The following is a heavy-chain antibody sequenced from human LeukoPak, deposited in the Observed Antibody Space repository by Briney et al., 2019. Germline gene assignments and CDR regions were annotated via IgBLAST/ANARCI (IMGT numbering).Heavy chain of an antibody. V-gene: IGHV3-74*01. CDR2: IDTDGSST. Sequence: GGSLRLSCAASGFTFSNYWMHWVRQAPGKGLVWVSRIDTDGSSTTYADSVKGRFTISRDNAKSTLYLQMNSLRVEDTAVYYCALGLLSSDYWGQGTLVTVSS. J-gene: IGHJ4*02. CDR1: GFTFSNYW. CDR3: ALGLLSSDY. D-gene: IGHD1-26*01.